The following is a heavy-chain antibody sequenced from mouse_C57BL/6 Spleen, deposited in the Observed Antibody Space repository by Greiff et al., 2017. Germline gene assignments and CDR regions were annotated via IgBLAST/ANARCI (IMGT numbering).Heavy chain of an antibody. CDR1: GFNIKDDY. V-gene: IGHV14-4*01. Sequence: EVKLQESGAELVRPGASVKLSCTASGFNIKDDYMHWVKQRPEQGLEWIGWIDPENGDTEYASKFQGKATITADTSSNTAYLQLSSLTSEDTAVYYCTTRNYYYGYYWGQGASVTVSS. CDR2: IDPENGDT. D-gene: IGHD1-1*01. J-gene: IGHJ4*01. CDR3: TTRNYYYGYY.